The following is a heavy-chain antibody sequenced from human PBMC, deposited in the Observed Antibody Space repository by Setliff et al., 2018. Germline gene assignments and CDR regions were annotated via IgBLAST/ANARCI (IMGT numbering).Heavy chain of an antibody. D-gene: IGHD6-13*01. J-gene: IGHJ6*02. Sequence: ASVKVSCKASGYTFTSYAFHWVRQAPGQRLEWMGWINAGNGNTEYLQKFQDRVSITRDTSASTAYMELSSLRSEDTAVYYCAREDRAASSYYYYYYGMDVWGQGTTVTVSS. CDR3: AREDRAASSYYYYYYGMDV. CDR2: INAGNGNT. CDR1: GYTFTSYA. V-gene: IGHV1-3*01.